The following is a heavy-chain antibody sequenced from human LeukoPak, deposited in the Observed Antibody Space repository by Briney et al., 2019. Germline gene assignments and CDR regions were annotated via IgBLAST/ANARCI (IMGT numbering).Heavy chain of an antibody. V-gene: IGHV1-18*01. CDR3: ARDRGDIVVVPGATDI. D-gene: IGHD2-2*01. CDR2: ISAYNGNT. Sequence: ASVKVSCKASGYTFTSYGISWVRQAPGQGLEWMGWISAYNGNTNYAQKLQGRVTMTTDTSTSSAYMELRSLRSDDTAVYYCARDRGDIVVVPGATDIWGQGTMVTVSS. J-gene: IGHJ3*02. CDR1: GYTFTSYG.